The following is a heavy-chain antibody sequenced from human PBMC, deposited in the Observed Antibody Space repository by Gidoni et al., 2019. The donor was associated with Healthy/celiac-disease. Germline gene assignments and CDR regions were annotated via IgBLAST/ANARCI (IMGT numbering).Heavy chain of an antibody. CDR3: ARGESGRYCSGGSCYPLDY. CDR2: INPSGST. D-gene: IGHD2-15*01. V-gene: IGHV4-34*01. J-gene: IGHJ4*02. Sequence: QVQLQQWGAGLLKPSETLSLTCAVYGGSFSGYYWSWIRQPPGKGLEWIGEINPSGSTNYNPSLKSRVTISVDTSKNQFSLKLSSVTAADTAVYYCARGESGRYCSGGSCYPLDYWGQGTLVTVSS. CDR1: GGSFSGYY.